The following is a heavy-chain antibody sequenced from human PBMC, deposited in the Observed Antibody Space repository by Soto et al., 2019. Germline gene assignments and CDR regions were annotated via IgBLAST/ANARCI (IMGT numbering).Heavy chain of an antibody. CDR2: IGTAGDT. CDR1: GFTFSSYD. D-gene: IGHD5-18*01. V-gene: IGHV3-13*01. Sequence: PGGSLRLSCAASGFTFSSYDMHWVRQATGKGLEWVSAIGTAGDTYYPGSVKGRFTISRENAKNSLYLQMNSLRAEDTAVYYCARDRVGIQLWLRGHWLDPWGQGT. J-gene: IGHJ5*02. CDR3: ARDRVGIQLWLRGHWLDP.